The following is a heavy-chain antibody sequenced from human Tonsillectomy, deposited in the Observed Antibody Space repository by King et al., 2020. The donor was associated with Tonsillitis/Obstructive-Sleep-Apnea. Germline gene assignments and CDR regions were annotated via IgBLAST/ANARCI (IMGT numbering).Heavy chain of an antibody. Sequence: QLVQSGAEVKKPGASVKVSCKASGYTFTGYYMHWVRQAPGQGLEWMGWINPNSGVTNYAQKFQGWVTMTRETSISTAYMELSRLRSDDTAVYYCARGLRGYSYGYYYYYMDVWGKGTTVTVSS. V-gene: IGHV1-2*04. CDR2: INPNSGVT. CDR1: GYTFTGYY. J-gene: IGHJ6*03. CDR3: ARGLRGYSYGYYYYYMDV. D-gene: IGHD5-18*01.